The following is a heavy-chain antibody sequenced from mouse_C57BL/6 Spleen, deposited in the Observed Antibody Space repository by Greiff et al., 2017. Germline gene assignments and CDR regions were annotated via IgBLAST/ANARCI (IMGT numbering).Heavy chain of an antibody. V-gene: IGHV1-50*01. J-gene: IGHJ4*01. CDR3: ARRYYGSSDYAMDY. CDR1: GYTFTSYW. CDR2: IDPSDSYT. D-gene: IGHD1-1*01. Sequence: QVQLQQPGAELVKPGASVKLSCKASGYTFTSYWMQWVKQRPGQGLEWIGEIDPSDSYTNYNQNFKGPATLTVDTSSSTAYMQLSSLTSEDSAVYNCARRYYGSSDYAMDYWGQGTSVTVSS.